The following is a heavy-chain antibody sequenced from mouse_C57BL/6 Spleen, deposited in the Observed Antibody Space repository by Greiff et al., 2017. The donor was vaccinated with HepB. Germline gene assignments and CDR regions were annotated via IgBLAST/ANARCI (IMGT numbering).Heavy chain of an antibody. CDR3: ARPNSNYGAWFAY. V-gene: IGHV5-17*01. CDR1: GFTFSDYG. Sequence: EVQRVESGGGLVKPGGSLKLSCAASGFTFSDYGMHWVRQAPEKGLEWVAYISSGSSTIYYADTVKGRFTISRDNAKNTLFLQMTSLRSEDTAMYYCARPNSNYGAWFAYWGQGTLVTVSA. CDR2: ISSGSSTI. D-gene: IGHD2-5*01. J-gene: IGHJ3*01.